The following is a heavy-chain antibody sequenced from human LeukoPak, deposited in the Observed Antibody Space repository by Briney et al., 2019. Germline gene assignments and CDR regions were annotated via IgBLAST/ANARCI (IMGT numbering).Heavy chain of an antibody. J-gene: IGHJ4*02. V-gene: IGHV3-66*01. CDR2: IYSGGNT. CDR3: ARKTDSGGQGDY. Sequence: GGSLRLSCAAFGFTVSVNYMSWVRQAPGKGLECVSVIYSGGNTYYADSVKGRFTISRDNSKNTLYLQMNSLRAEDTAVYYCARKTDSGGQGDYWGPGTLVTVSS. CDR1: GFTVSVNY. D-gene: IGHD3-22*01.